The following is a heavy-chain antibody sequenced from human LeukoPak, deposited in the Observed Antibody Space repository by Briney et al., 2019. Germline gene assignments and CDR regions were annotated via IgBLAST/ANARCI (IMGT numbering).Heavy chain of an antibody. CDR3: ARDRGYYDSSGYYGYFDY. V-gene: IGHV4-59*11. Sequence: TSETLSLTCTVSGGSIRSHYWRGIRQPPGKGLEWIGYIYYSGSTNYNPSLKSRVTISVDTSKNQFSLKLKSVTAADTAVYYCARDRGYYDSSGYYGYFDYWGQGALVTVSS. J-gene: IGHJ4*02. CDR1: GGSIRSHY. D-gene: IGHD3-22*01. CDR2: IYYSGST.